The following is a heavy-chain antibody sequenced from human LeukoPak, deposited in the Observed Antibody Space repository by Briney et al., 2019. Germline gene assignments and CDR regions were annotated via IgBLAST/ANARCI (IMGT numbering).Heavy chain of an antibody. Sequence: GGSLRLSCAASGFIFTKYWTHWVRQAPGKGLVWVSHVNSDGSATSYAGSVKGRFTISRDNAKDTVYLHMNSLRVEDTAVYYCTSFYETNWGQGTLVTVSS. CDR1: GFIFTKYW. CDR3: TSFYETN. CDR2: VNSDGSAT. D-gene: IGHD2/OR15-2a*01. J-gene: IGHJ4*02. V-gene: IGHV3-74*01.